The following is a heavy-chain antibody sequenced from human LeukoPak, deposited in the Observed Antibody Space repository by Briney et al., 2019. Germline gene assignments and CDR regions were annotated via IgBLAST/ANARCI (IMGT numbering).Heavy chain of an antibody. Sequence: GGSLRLSCAASGFTVSSNYMSWVRQAPGKGLEWVSVIYSGGSTYYADSVKGRFTISRDNSKNTLYLQMNSLRPDDTAVYYCVRGGAHTSDSSFDYWGQGTLVTVSS. D-gene: IGHD1-26*01. V-gene: IGHV3-53*05. CDR3: VRGGAHTSDSSFDY. CDR2: IYSGGST. J-gene: IGHJ4*02. CDR1: GFTVSSNY.